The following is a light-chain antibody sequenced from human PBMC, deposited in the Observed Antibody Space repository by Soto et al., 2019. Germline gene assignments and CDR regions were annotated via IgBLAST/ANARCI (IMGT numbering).Light chain of an antibody. CDR2: DVS. Sequence: EIVLTQSPATLSLSPGERATLSCRASQSVSSYLAWYQQKPGQAPRLLIYDVSNRATGIPARFSGSGSGTDFTLTISSLEPEDFVVYYCQQRSNWPRTFGQGTKVEIK. CDR3: QQRSNWPRT. CDR1: QSVSSY. J-gene: IGKJ1*01. V-gene: IGKV3-11*01.